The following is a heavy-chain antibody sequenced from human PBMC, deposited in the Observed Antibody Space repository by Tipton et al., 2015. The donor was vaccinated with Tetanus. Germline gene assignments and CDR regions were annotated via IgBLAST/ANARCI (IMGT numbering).Heavy chain of an antibody. D-gene: IGHD3-22*01. V-gene: IGHV4-30-4*08. J-gene: IGHJ6*02. CDR3: ARATPSGSYFVRYYSMDV. CDR2: VSDSGST. Sequence: TLSLTCAVSGGSITSDNHYWSWIRQPPGKGLEWIGYVSDSGSTYSNPSLRSRIIISVDTSKNQSSLILSSVTAADTAVYYCARATPSGSYFVRYYSMDVWGQGTTVVVSS. CDR1: GGSITSDNHY.